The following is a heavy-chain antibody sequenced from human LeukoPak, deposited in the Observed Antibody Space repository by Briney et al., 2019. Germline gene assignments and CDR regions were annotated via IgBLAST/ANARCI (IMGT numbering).Heavy chain of an antibody. J-gene: IGHJ4*02. Sequence: GGSLRLSCAASGFTFSTYAMSWVRQAPGKGLEWVSTIGGSGGGTYYAESVKGRFIISRDTSKNTLFLQMNSLRAEDTALYYCARNNFGSGWLGDYWGQGTLVTVFS. CDR3: ARNNFGSGWLGDY. CDR2: IGGSGGGT. CDR1: GFTFSTYA. D-gene: IGHD6-19*01. V-gene: IGHV3-23*01.